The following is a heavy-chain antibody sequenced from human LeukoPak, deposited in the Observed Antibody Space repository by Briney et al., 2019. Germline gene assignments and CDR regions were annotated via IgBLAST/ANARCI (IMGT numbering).Heavy chain of an antibody. CDR1: GFPVSDKY. CDR2: IYTAGDT. J-gene: IGHJ4*02. CDR3: TSGQMFTSGGFDD. Sequence: GGSLRLSCAASGFPVSDKYMGWVRQAPGKGLEWVSVIYTAGDTFYPDSVRGRFSISRDTSRNMVNLQMNSLRAEDTALYYCTSGQMFTSGGFDDWGRGTLVTVSS. D-gene: IGHD6-19*01. V-gene: IGHV3-53*01.